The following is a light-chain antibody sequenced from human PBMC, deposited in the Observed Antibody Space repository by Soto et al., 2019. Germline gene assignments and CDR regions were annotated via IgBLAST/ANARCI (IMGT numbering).Light chain of an antibody. CDR2: GAS. J-gene: IGKJ2*01. CDR3: QQYGSSPPFT. CDR1: QTFSNTY. V-gene: IGKV3-20*01. Sequence: EIVLMQSPGTLSLSPGESATLSCRASQTFSNTYLAWYQQKPGQAPRLLIYGASSRAPGIPDRVSGSGSGTDFTLTISRVEPEDFAVYYCQQYGSSPPFTFGQGTKLEIK.